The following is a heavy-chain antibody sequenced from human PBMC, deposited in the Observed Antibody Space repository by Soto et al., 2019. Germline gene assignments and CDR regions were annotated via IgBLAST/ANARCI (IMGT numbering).Heavy chain of an antibody. Sequence: GGSLRLSCAASGFTFSSYGMHWVRQAPGKGLEWVAVISYDGSNKYYADSVKGRFTISRDNSKNTLYLQMNSLRAEDTAVYYCAKDQADYWGQGTLVTVSS. CDR1: GFTFSSYG. CDR3: AKDQADY. J-gene: IGHJ4*02. V-gene: IGHV3-30*18. CDR2: ISYDGSNK.